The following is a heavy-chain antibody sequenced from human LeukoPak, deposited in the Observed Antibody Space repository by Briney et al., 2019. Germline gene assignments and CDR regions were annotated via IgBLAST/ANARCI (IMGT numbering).Heavy chain of an antibody. V-gene: IGHV5-51*01. CDR1: GYSFSNFW. CDR3: ARRYGGNFDY. CDR2: IYPGDSDI. D-gene: IGHD4-23*01. Sequence: GASLQISCKASGYSFSNFWIGWVRQMPGKGLDWMGIIYPGDSDITYSPSFQGQVSISADKSISTAYLQWSSLRASDTALYYCARRYGGNFDYWGQGTLVTVSS. J-gene: IGHJ4*02.